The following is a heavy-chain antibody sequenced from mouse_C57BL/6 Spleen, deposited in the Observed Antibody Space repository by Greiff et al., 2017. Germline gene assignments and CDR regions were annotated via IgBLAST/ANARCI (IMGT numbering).Heavy chain of an antibody. CDR1: GFTFSDDG. CDR2: ISSGSSTI. V-gene: IGHV5-17*01. CDR3: ARRDYYGSRRVWYFDV. J-gene: IGHJ1*03. D-gene: IGHD1-1*01. Sequence: EVKLMESGGGLVKPGGSLKLSCAASGFTFSDDGMHWVRQAPEKGLEWVAYISSGSSTIYYAETVKGRFTISRDNAKNTLFLQMTSLRSDDTAMYYCARRDYYGSRRVWYFDVWGTGTTVTVSS.